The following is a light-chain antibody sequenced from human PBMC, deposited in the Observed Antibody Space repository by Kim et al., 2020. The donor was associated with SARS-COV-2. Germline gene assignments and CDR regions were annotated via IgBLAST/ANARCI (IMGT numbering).Light chain of an antibody. CDR2: GAS. CDR3: QQYGSPGT. CDR1: QSVSSSY. V-gene: IGKV3-20*01. Sequence: LSPGERATLSCRASQSVSSSYLAWYQQKPGQAPRLLIYGASSSATGIPDRFSGSGSGTDFTLTISRLEPEDFAVYYCQQYGSPGTFGGGTKVDIK. J-gene: IGKJ4*01.